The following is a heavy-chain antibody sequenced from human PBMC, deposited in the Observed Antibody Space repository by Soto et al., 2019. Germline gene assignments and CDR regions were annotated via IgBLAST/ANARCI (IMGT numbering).Heavy chain of an antibody. Sequence: GESLKISCKGSGYSFTSYWISWVRQMPGKGLEWMGRIDPSDSYTNYSPSFQGHVTISADKSISTAYLQWSSLKASDTAMYYCALYCSSTSCYGGAIYYSGMDVWGQGTTVTVSS. V-gene: IGHV5-10-1*01. CDR1: GYSFTSYW. CDR2: IDPSDSYT. J-gene: IGHJ6*02. CDR3: ALYCSSTSCYGGAIYYSGMDV. D-gene: IGHD2-2*01.